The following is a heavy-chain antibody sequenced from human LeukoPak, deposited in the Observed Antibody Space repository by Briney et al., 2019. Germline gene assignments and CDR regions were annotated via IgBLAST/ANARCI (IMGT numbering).Heavy chain of an antibody. Sequence: ASVKVSCKASGYTFTGYYMHWVRQAPGQGLEWMGWINPNSGGTNYAQKFQGRVTMTRDTSISTAYMELSRLRSDDTAVYYCARDLFRSGSYEYYFDYWGQGTLVTVSS. CDR3: ARDLFRSGSYEYYFDY. CDR2: INPNSGGT. D-gene: IGHD3-10*01. J-gene: IGHJ4*02. V-gene: IGHV1-2*02. CDR1: GYTFTGYY.